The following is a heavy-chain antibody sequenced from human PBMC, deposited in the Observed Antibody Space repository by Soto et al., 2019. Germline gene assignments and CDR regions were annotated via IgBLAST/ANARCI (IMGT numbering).Heavy chain of an antibody. CDR3: ARQVTYDILAPPCLLDH. CDR2: IHFSGST. V-gene: IGHV4-59*08. D-gene: IGHD3-9*01. J-gene: IGHJ4*02. CDR1: GGSISNYY. Sequence: PSETLSLTCTVSGGSISNYYWSWIRQPPGKELEWIGDIHFSGSTRYNPSLKSRVTISLDTSKKQVSLKLSSVTGTDTAIYFCARQVTYDILAPPCLLDHWGLGTVVTVSS.